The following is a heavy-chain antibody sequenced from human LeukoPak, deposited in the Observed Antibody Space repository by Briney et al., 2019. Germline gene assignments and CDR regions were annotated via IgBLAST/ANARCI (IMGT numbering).Heavy chain of an antibody. CDR1: GGSISSGSYC. D-gene: IGHD1-26*01. Sequence: PSETLSLTCTVSGGSISSGSYCWRWIRQPAGKRLEWIGRFYTSGSTNYNPSLKSRITISVDTSKNQFSLKVNSVTAADTAVYYCARGELLPDYWGQGTLVTVSS. CDR2: FYTSGST. V-gene: IGHV4-61*02. CDR3: ARGELLPDY. J-gene: IGHJ4*02.